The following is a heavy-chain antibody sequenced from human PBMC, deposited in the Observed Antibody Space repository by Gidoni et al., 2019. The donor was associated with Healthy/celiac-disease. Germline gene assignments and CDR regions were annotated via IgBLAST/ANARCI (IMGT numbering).Heavy chain of an antibody. CDR2: ISGSGGST. J-gene: IGHJ4*02. D-gene: IGHD4-17*01. CDR3: AKDGLYGDYSPTYYFDY. V-gene: IGHV3-23*01. Sequence: EVQLLESGGGLVQPGGSLSLSCAASGFTFSSYAMSWVRQAPGKGLEWVSAISGSGGSTYYADSVKGRFTISRDNSKNTLYLQMNSLRAEDTAVYYCAKDGLYGDYSPTYYFDYWGQGTLVTVSS. CDR1: GFTFSSYA.